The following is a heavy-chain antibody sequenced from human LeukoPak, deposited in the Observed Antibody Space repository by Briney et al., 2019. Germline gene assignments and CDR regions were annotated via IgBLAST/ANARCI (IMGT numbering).Heavy chain of an antibody. D-gene: IGHD3-9*01. CDR1: GFTFTNYA. V-gene: IGHV3-23*01. Sequence: PGGSLRLSCAASGFTFTNYAMSWVRQAPGKGLEWVSAITGSDGSSYYADSAKGRFTISRDNSKNTLYLQVNSLRAEDTAVYYCAKWGDYDILTGYYVPDYWGQGTLVTVSS. CDR2: ITGSDGSS. CDR3: AKWGDYDILTGYYVPDY. J-gene: IGHJ4*02.